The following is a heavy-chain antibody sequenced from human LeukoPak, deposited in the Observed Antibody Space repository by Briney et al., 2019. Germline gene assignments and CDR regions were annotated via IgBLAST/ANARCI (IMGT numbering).Heavy chain of an antibody. CDR1: GYTFTGYY. Sequence: GASVKVSCKASGYTFTGYYMHWVRQAPGQGLEWMGWINPNSGGTNYAQKFQDKVTMTRDTSISSMYMELSRLKSDDTAVYYCVRDLGISGWYAPPLGYFDSWGQGTLVTVS. CDR2: INPNSGGT. D-gene: IGHD6-19*01. J-gene: IGHJ4*02. CDR3: VRDLGISGWYAPPLGYFDS. V-gene: IGHV1-2*02.